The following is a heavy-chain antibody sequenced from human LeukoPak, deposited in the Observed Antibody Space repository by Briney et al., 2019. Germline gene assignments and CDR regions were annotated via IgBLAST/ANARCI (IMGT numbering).Heavy chain of an antibody. CDR1: GYTFTSYG. CDR3: ARDGSSGYSSSWYPDY. Sequence: ASVKVSCKASGYTFTSYGISWVRQAPGQGLEWMGWISAYNGNTNYAQKLQGRVTMTTDTSTSTAYMELRSLRSDDTAVYYCARDGSSGYSSSWYPDYWGQGTLVTVSS. CDR2: ISAYNGNT. D-gene: IGHD6-13*01. J-gene: IGHJ4*02. V-gene: IGHV1-18*01.